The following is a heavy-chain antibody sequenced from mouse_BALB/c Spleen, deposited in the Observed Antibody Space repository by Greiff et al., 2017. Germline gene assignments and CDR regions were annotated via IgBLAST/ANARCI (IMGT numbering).Heavy chain of an antibody. V-gene: IGHV1-15*01. J-gene: IGHJ3*01. Sequence: VQLQQSGAELVRPGASVTLSCKASGYTFTDHEMHWVKQTPVHGLEWIGAIDPETGGTAYNQKFKGQATLTADKSSSTAYMELRSLTSEDSAVYYWTRSGDYGSSLWFAYWGQGTLVTVSA. D-gene: IGHD1-1*01. CDR1: GYTFTDHE. CDR3: TRSGDYGSSLWFAY. CDR2: IDPETGGT.